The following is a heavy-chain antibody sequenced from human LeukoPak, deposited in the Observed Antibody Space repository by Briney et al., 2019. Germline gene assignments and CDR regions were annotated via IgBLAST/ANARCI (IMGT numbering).Heavy chain of an antibody. V-gene: IGHV1-2*02. Sequence: ASVKVSCKASGYTFTGYYMHWVRQAPGQGLEWMGWINPNSGGTNYAQKFQGRVTMTRDTSISTAYMELSRLRSDDTAVYYCARGSIAAHPNYYYYMDVCGKGTTVTVSS. D-gene: IGHD6-6*01. CDR3: ARGSIAAHPNYYYYMDV. CDR1: GYTFTGYY. CDR2: INPNSGGT. J-gene: IGHJ6*03.